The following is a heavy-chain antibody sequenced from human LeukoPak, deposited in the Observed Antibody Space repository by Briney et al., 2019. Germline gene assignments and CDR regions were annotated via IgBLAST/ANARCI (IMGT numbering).Heavy chain of an antibody. D-gene: IGHD4-23*01. V-gene: IGHV3-53*01. CDR3: ARRAGGYSHPHDY. J-gene: IGHJ4*02. Sequence: PGGSLRLSCAASGLTFSNYMSWVRQPPGKGLEWVSLIYSGGSTYYADSVKGRFTISRDNSKNTVYLQMNSLRAEDTAVYYCARRAGGYSHPHDYWGQGTLVTVSS. CDR1: GLTFSNY. CDR2: IYSGGST.